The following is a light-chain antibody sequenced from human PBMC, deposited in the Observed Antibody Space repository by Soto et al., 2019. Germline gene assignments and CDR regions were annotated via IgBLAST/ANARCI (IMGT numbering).Light chain of an antibody. V-gene: IGKV3-20*01. J-gene: IGKJ1*01. CDR1: QSINSF. Sequence: EIVLTQSPGTLSLSPGAGAPLSCRASQSINSFLAWYQQRRGQAPRLLIHGASNRATGIPDRFSGSGSGTDFTLTISRLEPEDFAVYYCQQYGGSPRTFGQGTKVDIK. CDR2: GAS. CDR3: QQYGGSPRT.